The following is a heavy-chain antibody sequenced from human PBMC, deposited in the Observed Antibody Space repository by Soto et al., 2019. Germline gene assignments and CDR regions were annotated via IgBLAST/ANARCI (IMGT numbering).Heavy chain of an antibody. Sequence: VGSLRLSCAASGFTFSNSAMHWVRQAPGKGLEWVALISYDGSNKYFAGSVKGRFTISRDNSKNRLDLQMDSLRAEDTAMYYCATNSGYAHGDQCDSWGQGPLVTVSS. D-gene: IGHD6-25*01. V-gene: IGHV3-30*03. CDR1: GFTFSNSA. CDR2: ISYDGSNK. CDR3: ATNSGYAHGDQCDS. J-gene: IGHJ4*02.